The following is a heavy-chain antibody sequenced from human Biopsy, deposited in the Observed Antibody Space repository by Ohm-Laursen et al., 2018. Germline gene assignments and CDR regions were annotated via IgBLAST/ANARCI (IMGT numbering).Heavy chain of an antibody. V-gene: IGHV4-59*08. J-gene: IGHJ3*01. CDR3: ARRLPLRGFAFDV. CDR2: IYYRGNT. D-gene: IGHD3-10*01. Sequence: SETLSLTCTVSGDSITSYFRNWIRQAPGKGLEWIGNIYYRGNTNYSPSLKSRATISLDSSKNQFSLNLNSVTATDTAVYYCARRLPLRGFAFDVWGQGTVVTVS. CDR1: GDSITSYF.